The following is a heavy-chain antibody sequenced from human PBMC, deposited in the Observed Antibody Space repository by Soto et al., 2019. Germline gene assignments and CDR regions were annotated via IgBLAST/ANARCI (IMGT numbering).Heavy chain of an antibody. V-gene: IGHV4-34*01. J-gene: IGHJ4*02. D-gene: IGHD4-4*01. CDR3: ATFVGATTVTRGSPRDY. CDR2: INPSGSI. CDR1: GGSFSGYR. Sequence: VQLQQWGAGLLKPSETLSLTCAVYGGSFSGYRWSWFRQPPGKGLEWIGEINPSGSINYNPSLKSRVTISVDTSKNQFSLNLSSVTAADTAVYYCATFVGATTVTRGSPRDYWGQGTLVTVSS.